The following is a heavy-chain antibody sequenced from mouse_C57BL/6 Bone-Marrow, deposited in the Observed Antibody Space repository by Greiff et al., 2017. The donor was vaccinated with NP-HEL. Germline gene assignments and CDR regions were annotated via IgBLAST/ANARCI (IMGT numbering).Heavy chain of an antibody. Sequence: EVQLQQSGPGMVKPSQSLSLTCTVTGYSITSGYDWHWIRHFPGNKLEWMGYISYSGSTNYNPSLKSRISITHDTSKNHFFLKLNSVTTEDTATYYCARGGLYYGRNYFDYWGQGTTLTVSS. D-gene: IGHD1-1*01. CDR3: ARGGLYYGRNYFDY. CDR1: GYSITSGYD. CDR2: ISYSGST. V-gene: IGHV3-1*01. J-gene: IGHJ2*01.